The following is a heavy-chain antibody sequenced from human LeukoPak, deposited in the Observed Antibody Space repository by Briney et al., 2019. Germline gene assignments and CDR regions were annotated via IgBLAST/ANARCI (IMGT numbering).Heavy chain of an antibody. V-gene: IGHV3-23*01. CDR3: AKAMRGSFYYFAS. Sequence: GGSLRLSCAASGFTFSNYAMSWVRQAPGKGLEWVSGFGGSAGNTYYADSVKGRFTLSRDNSKNTLFLKMNSLRAEDTAVYYCAKAMRGSFYYFASWGQGTLVTVSS. CDR1: GFTFSNYA. D-gene: IGHD3-16*01. CDR2: FGGSAGNT. J-gene: IGHJ4*02.